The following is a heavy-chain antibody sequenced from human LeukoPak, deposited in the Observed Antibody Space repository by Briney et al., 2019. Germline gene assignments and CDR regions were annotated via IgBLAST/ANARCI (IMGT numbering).Heavy chain of an antibody. Sequence: PSETLSLTCAVYGGSFSGYYWSWIRQPPGKGLEWIGEINHSGSTNYNPSLKSRVTISVDTSKNQFSLKLSSVTAADTAVYYCARAPGDYHYYYMDVWGKGTTVTVSS. V-gene: IGHV4-34*01. D-gene: IGHD3-16*01. CDR1: GGSFSGYY. J-gene: IGHJ6*03. CDR3: ARAPGDYHYYYMDV. CDR2: INHSGST.